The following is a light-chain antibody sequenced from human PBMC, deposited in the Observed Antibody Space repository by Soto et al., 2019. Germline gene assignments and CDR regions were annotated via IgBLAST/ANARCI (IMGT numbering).Light chain of an antibody. Sequence: QSALTQPASVSGSLGQSISISCTEDSGVLTYNSVSWYQHHPHKAPKLIIYDVSYRPSGVSTRFSGSQSAGSASLTISGLQAEDEADYYCSSSTPTRGLVFGSGTKVTVL. CDR2: DVS. CDR1: SGVLTYNS. CDR3: SSSTPTRGLV. J-gene: IGLJ1*01. V-gene: IGLV2-14*01.